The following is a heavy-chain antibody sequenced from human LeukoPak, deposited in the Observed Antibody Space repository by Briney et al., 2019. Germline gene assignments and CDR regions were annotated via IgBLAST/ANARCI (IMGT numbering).Heavy chain of an antibody. CDR2: IYHSGST. V-gene: IGHV4-30-2*01. CDR3: ARGAVAGLFDY. Sequence: SQTLSLTCTVCGGSISSGGYYWSWIRQPPGKGLEWIGYIYHSGSTYYNPPLKSRVTISVDRSKNRFSLKLSSVTAADTAVYYCARGAVAGLFDYWGQGTLVTVSS. D-gene: IGHD6-19*01. J-gene: IGHJ4*02. CDR1: GGSISSGGYY.